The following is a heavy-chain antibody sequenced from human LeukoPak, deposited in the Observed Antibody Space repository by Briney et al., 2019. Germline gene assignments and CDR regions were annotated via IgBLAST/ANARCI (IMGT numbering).Heavy chain of an antibody. V-gene: IGHV1-8*03. Sequence: GASVKISCKASGYTFTSYDINWVRQATGQGLEWMGWMNPNSGNTGYAQKFQGRVTITRNTSISTAYMELSSLRSEDTAVYYCARGNGGDGYSDAFDIWGQGTMVTVSS. CDR2: MNPNSGNT. CDR3: ARGNGGDGYSDAFDI. D-gene: IGHD5-24*01. CDR1: GYTFTSYD. J-gene: IGHJ3*02.